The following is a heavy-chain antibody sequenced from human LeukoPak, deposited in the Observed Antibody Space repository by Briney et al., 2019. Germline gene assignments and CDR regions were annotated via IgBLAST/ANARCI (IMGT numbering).Heavy chain of an antibody. J-gene: IGHJ4*02. D-gene: IGHD3-10*01. V-gene: IGHV1-18*01. CDR1: GYTFTSYG. Sequence: ASVKVSCKASGYTFTSYGISWVRQAPGQGLEWMGWISAYNGNTNYAQKLQGRVTMATDTSTSTAYMELRSLRSDDTAVYYCARETTNYYGSGSSLFDYWGQGTLVTVSS. CDR2: ISAYNGNT. CDR3: ARETTNYYGSGSSLFDY.